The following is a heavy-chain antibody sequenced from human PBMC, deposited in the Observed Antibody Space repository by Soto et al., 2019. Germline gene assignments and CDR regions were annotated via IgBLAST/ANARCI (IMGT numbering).Heavy chain of an antibody. CDR3: AHTKDSSGFVTS. D-gene: IGHD3-22*01. J-gene: IGHJ4*02. CDR2: IHWNDDK. CDR1: GFSLSVYGLR. Sequence: SGPALVNATQTLTLTCSFSGFSLSVYGLRVIWFRQPPGETLEWLALIHWNDDKRYSPYLKSRLTITKDTSKNQVVLTLTNLDPLDTGTYFCAHTKDSSGFVTSWGQGIMVTLSS. V-gene: IGHV2-5*08.